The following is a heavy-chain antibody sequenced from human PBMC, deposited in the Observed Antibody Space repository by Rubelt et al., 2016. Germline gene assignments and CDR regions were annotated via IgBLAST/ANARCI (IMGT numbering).Heavy chain of an antibody. D-gene: IGHD6-13*01. CDR2: INPNSGGT. J-gene: IGHJ5*02. V-gene: IGHV1-2*05. Sequence: MGRINPNSGGTNYAQKFQGRVTMTRDTSISTAYMELSRLRSDDTVVYYCARGGGIAAAGTDGNWIDPWGQGTLVTVSS. CDR3: ARGGGIAAAGTDGNWIDP.